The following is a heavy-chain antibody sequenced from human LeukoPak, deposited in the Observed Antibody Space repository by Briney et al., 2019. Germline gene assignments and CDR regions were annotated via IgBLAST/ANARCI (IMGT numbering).Heavy chain of an antibody. CDR3: ARGLLYPYYMDV. CDR1: GGSISSGSYY. D-gene: IGHD2-2*02. V-gene: IGHV4-61*02. CDR2: IYTSGST. J-gene: IGHJ6*03. Sequence: SETLSLTCTVSGGSISSGSYYWSWIRQPAGKGLEWIGRIYTSGSTNYNPSLKSRVTISVDTSKNQFSLKLSSVTAADTAVYYCARGLLYPYYMDVWGKGTTVTVSS.